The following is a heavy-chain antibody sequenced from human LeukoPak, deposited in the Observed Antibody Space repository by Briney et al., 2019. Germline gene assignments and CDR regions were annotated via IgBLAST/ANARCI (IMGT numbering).Heavy chain of an antibody. J-gene: IGHJ5*02. CDR2: ISGSGGST. Sequence: GGSLRLSCAASGFTFSSYAMSWVRQAPGKGLEWVSAISGSGGSTYYADSVKGRFTISRDNSKNTLYLQMNSLRAEDTAVYYCAKREEDIVVVPASCPWGQGTLVTVSS. D-gene: IGHD2-2*01. CDR1: GFTFSSYA. CDR3: AKREEDIVVVPASCP. V-gene: IGHV3-23*01.